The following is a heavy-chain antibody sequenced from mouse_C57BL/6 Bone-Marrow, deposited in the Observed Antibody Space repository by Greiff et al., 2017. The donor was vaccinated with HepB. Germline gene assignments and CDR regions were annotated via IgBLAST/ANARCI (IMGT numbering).Heavy chain of an antibody. J-gene: IGHJ4*01. CDR2: IWSGGST. V-gene: IGHV2-4*01. CDR3: AKKTGYDYGYYAMDY. D-gene: IGHD2-4*01. Sequence: QVQLQQSGPGLVQPSQSLSITCTASGFSLTSYGVHWVRQPPGKGLEWLGVIWSGGSTDYNAAFISGLNISKDNSKYQVFFKMNSLRADDTAIYYCAKKTGYDYGYYAMDYWGQGTSVTVSS. CDR1: GFSLTSYG.